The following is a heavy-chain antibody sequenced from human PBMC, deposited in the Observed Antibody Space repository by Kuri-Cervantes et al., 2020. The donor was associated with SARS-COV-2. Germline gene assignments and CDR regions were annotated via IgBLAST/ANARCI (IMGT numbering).Heavy chain of an antibody. CDR1: GFSLSTSGVG. V-gene: IGHV2-5*01. Sequence: SGPTLVKPTQTLTLTCTFSGFSLSTSGVGVGWIRQPPGKALEWLALIYWNDDKRYSPSLKSRLTITKGTSKNQVVLTMTNMDPVDTATYYYARKVVVDAFDIWGQGTMVTVSS. D-gene: IGHD3-22*01. CDR2: IYWNDDK. J-gene: IGHJ3*02. CDR3: ARKVVVDAFDI.